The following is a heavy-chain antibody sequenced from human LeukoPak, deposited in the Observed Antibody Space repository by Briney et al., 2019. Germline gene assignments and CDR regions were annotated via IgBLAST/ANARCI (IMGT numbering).Heavy chain of an antibody. CDR3: ARGLALPDAACYYYYYMDV. CDR2: INWNGGGI. J-gene: IGHJ6*03. CDR1: GFTFDDYG. Sequence: GGSLRLSCAASGFTFDDYGMSWVCQAPGKGLEWVSGINWNGGGIGYADSVKGRFTISRDNAKNSMYLQMTSLRAEDTALYYCARGLALPDAACYYYYYMDVWGRGTTVTVSS. D-gene: IGHD6-25*01. V-gene: IGHV3-20*04.